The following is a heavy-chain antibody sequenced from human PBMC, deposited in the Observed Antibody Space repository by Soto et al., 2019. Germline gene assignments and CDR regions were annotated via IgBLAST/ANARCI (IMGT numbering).Heavy chain of an antibody. CDR1: GGSISSYY. CDR2: IYYSGST. J-gene: IGHJ4*02. CDR3: ARGTGYSSGPNDY. Sequence: SETLSLTCTVSGGSISSYYWIWIRQPPGKGLEWIGYIYYSGSTNYNPSLKSRVTISVDTSKNQFSLKLSSVTAADTAVYYCARGTGYSSGPNDYWGQGTLVTVSS. V-gene: IGHV4-59*01. D-gene: IGHD6-19*01.